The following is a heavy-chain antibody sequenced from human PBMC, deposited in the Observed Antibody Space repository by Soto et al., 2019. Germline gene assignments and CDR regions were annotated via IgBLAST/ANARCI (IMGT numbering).Heavy chain of an antibody. V-gene: IGHV1-3*01. Sequence: VASVKVSCKASGYTFTKYALHWVRQAPGQRLEWMGWINAGNGNTKYSQKFQGRVTTTRDTSASTSYMQLSSLRSEDTAVYYCARGEGYCSGGTCYRWFDPWGQGTLVTVSS. CDR3: ARGEGYCSGGTCYRWFDP. CDR2: INAGNGNT. D-gene: IGHD2-15*01. CDR1: GYTFTKYA. J-gene: IGHJ5*02.